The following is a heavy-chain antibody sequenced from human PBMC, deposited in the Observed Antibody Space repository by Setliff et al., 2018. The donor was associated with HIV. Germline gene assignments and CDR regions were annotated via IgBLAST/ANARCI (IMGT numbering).Heavy chain of an antibody. Sequence: GASVKVSCKASGYKFTSYYIHWVRQAPGQGLEWMGIINPSIVSTTYAEKFQGRVAMTRDTSTGTVYMELSSLKSEDTAVYYWARSFDSLTGDLDHWGQGTLVTVSS. CDR2: INPSIVST. CDR1: GYKFTSYY. CDR3: ARSFDSLTGDLDH. V-gene: IGHV1-46*01. J-gene: IGHJ4*02. D-gene: IGHD3-9*01.